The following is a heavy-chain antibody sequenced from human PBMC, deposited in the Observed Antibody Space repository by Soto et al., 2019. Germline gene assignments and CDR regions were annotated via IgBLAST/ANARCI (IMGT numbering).Heavy chain of an antibody. Sequence: SEPLSLTGTVSGGSISIYYWSWIRHPAGKGLEWIGRIYTSGSTNYNPSLKSRVTMSVDTSKNQFSLKLSSVTAADTAVYYCARDRSSWSAVGWFDPWGQGTLVTVSS. CDR2: IYTSGST. V-gene: IGHV4-4*07. D-gene: IGHD6-13*01. CDR3: ARDRSSWSAVGWFDP. CDR1: GGSISIYY. J-gene: IGHJ5*02.